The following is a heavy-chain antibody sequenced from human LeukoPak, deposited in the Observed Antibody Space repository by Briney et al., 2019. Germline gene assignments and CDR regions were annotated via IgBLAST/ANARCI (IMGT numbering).Heavy chain of an antibody. CDR3: AKRVIGPSGEAFDI. CDR2: IYHGGST. CDR1: GASISSGGDS. V-gene: IGHV4-30-2*01. D-gene: IGHD2-21*01. Sequence: SQTLSLTCGVSGASISSGGDSWSWIRQPPGKGLEWIGYIYHGGSTYYNPSLKSRVTISVDSSKNQFSLRLSSVTAADTAVYYCAKRVIGPSGEAFDIWGQGTMVTVSS. J-gene: IGHJ3*02.